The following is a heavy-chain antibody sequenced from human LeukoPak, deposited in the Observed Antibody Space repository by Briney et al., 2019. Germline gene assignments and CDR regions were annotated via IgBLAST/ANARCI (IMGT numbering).Heavy chain of an antibody. D-gene: IGHD3-9*01. Sequence: ASVKVSCKASGYTFTDYYIQWVRQAPGQGLEWMGWFNPNSGGSDYAQKFQGRVTMTGDTSISSGYMELSRLISDDTVVYYCAREKLRYFEKTGFDSWGQGTLVTVSS. CDR2: FNPNSGGS. J-gene: IGHJ5*01. V-gene: IGHV1-2*02. CDR3: AREKLRYFEKTGFDS. CDR1: GYTFTDYY.